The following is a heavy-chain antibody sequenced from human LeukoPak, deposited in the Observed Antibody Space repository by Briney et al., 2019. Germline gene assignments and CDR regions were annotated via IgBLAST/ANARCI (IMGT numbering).Heavy chain of an antibody. CDR2: INPNSGGT. CDR1: GYSFTSYW. Sequence: GESLKISCKGSGYSFTSYWISWVRQAPGQGLEWMGWINPNSGGTNYAQKFQGWVTMTRDTSISTAYMELSRLRSDDTAVYYCARTLPLYYYDSSGSGGDYFDYWGQGTLVTVSS. J-gene: IGHJ4*02. D-gene: IGHD3-22*01. CDR3: ARTLPLYYYDSSGSGGDYFDY. V-gene: IGHV1-2*04.